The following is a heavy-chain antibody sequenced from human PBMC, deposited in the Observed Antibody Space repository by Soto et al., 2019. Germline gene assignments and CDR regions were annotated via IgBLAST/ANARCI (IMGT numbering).Heavy chain of an antibody. CDR1: VGSISSGGYY. J-gene: IGHJ3*02. CDR2: IYYSGST. Sequence: TLSLSCTVSVGSISSGGYYWIWIRHHPGKGLEWIGYIYYSGSTYYNPSLKSRVTISVDTSKNQFSLKLSSVTAADTAVYYCARVGVQRSILGDAFDIWGQGTMVTV. CDR3: ARVGVQRSILGDAFDI. D-gene: IGHD7-27*01. V-gene: IGHV4-31*03.